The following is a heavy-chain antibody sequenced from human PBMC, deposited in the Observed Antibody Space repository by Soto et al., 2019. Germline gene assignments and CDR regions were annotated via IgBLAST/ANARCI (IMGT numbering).Heavy chain of an antibody. CDR2: IIPIPDIT. CDR1: GGTFSTYI. J-gene: IGHJ3*01. Sequence: QVQLVQSGAEVRQPGSSVKVSCKAPGGTFSTYIISWVRQAPGQGLEWMGRIIPIPDITNYAQKFQGRVTVTADRSTSTAYMELTSLKSEDTAVYYCARDRITTRGDAFDLWGQGTMVTVSS. D-gene: IGHD3-3*01. V-gene: IGHV1-69*08. CDR3: ARDRITTRGDAFDL.